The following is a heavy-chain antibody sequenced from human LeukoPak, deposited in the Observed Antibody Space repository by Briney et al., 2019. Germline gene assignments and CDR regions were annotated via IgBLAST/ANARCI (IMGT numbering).Heavy chain of an antibody. CDR2: IYYSGST. J-gene: IGHJ3*02. CDR3: ARAHRGWSGSSDVDAFDI. CDR1: GGSISSSSYY. D-gene: IGHD3-3*01. Sequence: SETLSLTCTVSGGSISSSSYYWGWIRQPPGKGLEWIGSIYYSGSTYYNPSLKSRVTISVDTSKNQFSLKLSSVTAADTAVYYCARAHRGWSGSSDVDAFDIWGQGTMVTVSS. V-gene: IGHV4-39*07.